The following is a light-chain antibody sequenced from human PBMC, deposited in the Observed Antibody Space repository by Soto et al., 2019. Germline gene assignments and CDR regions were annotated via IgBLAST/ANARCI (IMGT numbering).Light chain of an antibody. CDR2: GAS. V-gene: IGKV3-20*01. CDR3: KQYGRSPPYT. J-gene: IGKJ2*01. Sequence: EIVLTQSPGTLSLSPGERATLSCRASQSVSSSYLAWYQQKPGQAPRFLIYGASSKASGIPDRFSGSGSGTDFTITISRLEPEDFAVYYCKQYGRSPPYTFGQGTKLEIK. CDR1: QSVSSSY.